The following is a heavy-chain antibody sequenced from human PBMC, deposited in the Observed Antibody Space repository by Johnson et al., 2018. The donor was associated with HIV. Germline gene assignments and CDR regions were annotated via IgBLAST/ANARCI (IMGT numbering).Heavy chain of an antibody. CDR3: ARWEGDSGNDHRGDAFDI. V-gene: IGHV3-30*05. CDR1: GLSFSNFG. CDR2: ISYDGSNK. J-gene: IGHJ3*02. Sequence: QMLLVESGGGVVRPGGSLTLSCVGSGLSFSNFGIHWVRQAPGKGPEWVAVISYDGSNKYYVDSVQGRFTISRDNSKNTLYLQMNSLRGEGTAVYYCARWEGDSGNDHRGDAFDIWGQGTMVTVSS. D-gene: IGHD1-26*01.